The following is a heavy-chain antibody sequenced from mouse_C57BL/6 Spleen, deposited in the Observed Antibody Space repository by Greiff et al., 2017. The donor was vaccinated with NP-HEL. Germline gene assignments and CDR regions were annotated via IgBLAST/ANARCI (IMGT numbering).Heavy chain of an antibody. CDR3: ARAGTDY. J-gene: IGHJ4*01. Sequence: VQLQQPGAELVMPGASVKLSCKASGYTFTSYWMHWVKQRPGQGLEWIGEIDPSDSYTNYNQKFKGKSTLTVDKSSSTAYMQLSSLTSEDSAVYYCARAGTDYWGQGTSVTVSS. V-gene: IGHV1-69*01. D-gene: IGHD4-1*01. CDR2: IDPSDSYT. CDR1: GYTFTSYW.